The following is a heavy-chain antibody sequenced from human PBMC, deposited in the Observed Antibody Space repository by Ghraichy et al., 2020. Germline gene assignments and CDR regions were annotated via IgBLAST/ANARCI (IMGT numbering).Heavy chain of an antibody. Sequence: GGSLRLSCAASGFTFSSYWMHWVRQAPGKGLVWVLRINSDGSSTSYADSVKGRFTISRDNAKNTLYLQMNSLRAEDTAVYYCARAVDSGYDYGYYYYYYGMDVWGQGTTVTVSS. D-gene: IGHD5-12*01. V-gene: IGHV3-74*01. CDR2: INSDGSST. J-gene: IGHJ6*02. CDR1: GFTFSSYW. CDR3: ARAVDSGYDYGYYYYYYGMDV.